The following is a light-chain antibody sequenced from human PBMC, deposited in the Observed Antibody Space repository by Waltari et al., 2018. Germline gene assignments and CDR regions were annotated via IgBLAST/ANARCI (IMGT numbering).Light chain of an antibody. V-gene: IGLV2-14*03. CDR3: SSYTTSSTLV. CDR2: DLN. Sequence: QSALAQPASVSGSPGQSITISCTGRNSDIGGYNFVSWYPQNTGKAPKPMIYDLNKRPSGVSNRFSASKSGKTASLTISGLQAEDEANYYCSSYTTSSTLVFGGGTKVTVL. CDR1: NSDIGGYNF. J-gene: IGLJ2*01.